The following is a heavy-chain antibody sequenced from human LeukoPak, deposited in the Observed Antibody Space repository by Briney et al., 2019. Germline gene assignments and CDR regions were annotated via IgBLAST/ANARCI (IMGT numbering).Heavy chain of an antibody. J-gene: IGHJ4*02. CDR2: MNPNSGNT. D-gene: IGHD3-10*01. CDR1: GYTFTSYD. V-gene: IGHV1-8*01. CDR3: AREFQRGWDY. Sequence: ASVKVSCKASGYTFTSYDINWVRQATGQGLEWMGWMNPNSGNTGYAQKFQGRVTMTRDTSISTAYMELSRLQSDDTAVYYCAREFQRGWDYWGQGTLVPVSS.